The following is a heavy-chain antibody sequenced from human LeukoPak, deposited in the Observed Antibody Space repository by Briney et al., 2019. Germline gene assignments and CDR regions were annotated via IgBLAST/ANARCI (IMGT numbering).Heavy chain of an antibody. CDR1: GGSFSGYY. Sequence: KSSETLSLTCAVYGGSFSGYYWSWIRQPPGKGLEWIGEINHSGSTNYNPSLKSRVTISVDTSKNQFSLKLSSVTAADTAVYYCASLARTKQWLAPEFYYYYYMDVWGKGTTVTISS. J-gene: IGHJ6*03. V-gene: IGHV4-34*01. CDR3: ASLARTKQWLAPEFYYYYYMDV. D-gene: IGHD6-19*01. CDR2: INHSGST.